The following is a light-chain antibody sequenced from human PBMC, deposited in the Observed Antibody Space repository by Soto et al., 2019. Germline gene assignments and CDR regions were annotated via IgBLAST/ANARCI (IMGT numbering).Light chain of an antibody. J-gene: IGKJ5*01. Sequence: IALTQSPGTLSLSPGERATLSWGASQSVSSSYLAWYQQKHGQAPRLIIYGASSRATGIPDRFSGSVSGTDGTITISRLETEDGAVYDGQQSGSSPITFGQGTRLENK. CDR2: GAS. CDR1: QSVSSSY. CDR3: QQSGSSPIT. V-gene: IGKV3-20*01.